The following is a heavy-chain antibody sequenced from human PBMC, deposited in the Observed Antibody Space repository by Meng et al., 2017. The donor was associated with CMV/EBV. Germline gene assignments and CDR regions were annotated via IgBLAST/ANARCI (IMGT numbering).Heavy chain of an antibody. CDR3: AKDAHIVVVPAALYY. D-gene: IGHD2-2*01. V-gene: IGHV3-23*01. Sequence: GESLKTSCAASGFTFSSYAMSWVRQAPGKGPEWVSAISGSGGSTYYADSVKGRFTISRDNSKNTLYLQMNSLRAEDTAVYYCAKDAHIVVVPAALYYWGQGTLVTVSS. CDR1: GFTFSSYA. CDR2: ISGSGGST. J-gene: IGHJ4*02.